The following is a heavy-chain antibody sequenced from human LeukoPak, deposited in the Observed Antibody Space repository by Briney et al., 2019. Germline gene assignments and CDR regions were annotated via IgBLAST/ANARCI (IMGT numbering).Heavy chain of an antibody. D-gene: IGHD3-22*01. Sequence: GESLKISCKGSGYSFTSYWIGWVRQMPGKGLEWMGIIYPGDSDTRYSPSFQGQVTISADKSISTAYLQWSSLKASDTAMYYCARQTYYYDSSGYYARDDAFDIWGQGTMVTVSS. CDR2: IYPGDSDT. J-gene: IGHJ3*02. CDR1: GYSFTSYW. CDR3: ARQTYYYDSSGYYARDDAFDI. V-gene: IGHV5-51*01.